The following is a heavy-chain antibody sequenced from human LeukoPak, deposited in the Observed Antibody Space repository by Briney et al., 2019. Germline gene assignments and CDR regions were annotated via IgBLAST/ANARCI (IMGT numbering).Heavy chain of an antibody. CDR3: ATAGPHLNWFDP. J-gene: IGHJ5*02. V-gene: IGHV1-69*06. CDR2: IIPIFGTA. Sequence: SVKVSCKASGGTFSSYAISWVRQAPGQGLEWMGGIIPIFGTANYAQKFQGGVTITADKSTSTAYMELSSLRSDDTAVYYCATAGPHLNWFDPWGQGTLVTVSS. D-gene: IGHD3-10*01. CDR1: GGTFSSYA.